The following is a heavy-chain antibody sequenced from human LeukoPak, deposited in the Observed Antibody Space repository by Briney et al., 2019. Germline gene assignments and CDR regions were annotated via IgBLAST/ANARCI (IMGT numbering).Heavy chain of an antibody. J-gene: IGHJ2*01. V-gene: IGHV4-34*01. CDR2: INHSGST. CDR3: ARGLIVPAATRYWYFDL. Sequence: SETLSLTCAVYGGSFSGYYWSWIRQPPGKGLGWIGKINHSGSTNYNPSLKSRVTISVDTSKNQFSLKLSSVTAADTAVYYCARGLIVPAATRYWYFDLWGRGTLVTVSS. CDR1: GGSFSGYY. D-gene: IGHD2-2*01.